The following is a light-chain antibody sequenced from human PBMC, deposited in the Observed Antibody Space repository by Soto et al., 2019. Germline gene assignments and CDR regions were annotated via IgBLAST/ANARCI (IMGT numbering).Light chain of an antibody. J-gene: IGKJ1*01. Sequence: DIQITQSPSTLSASVGDRVTITCRASQSISSWLAWYQQKPGKAPNLLIYKASSLESGVPSRFSGSGSGAEFTLTISSLQPDDFATYYCQQYANYPRTFGQGTRVEI. V-gene: IGKV1-5*03. CDR2: KAS. CDR1: QSISSW. CDR3: QQYANYPRT.